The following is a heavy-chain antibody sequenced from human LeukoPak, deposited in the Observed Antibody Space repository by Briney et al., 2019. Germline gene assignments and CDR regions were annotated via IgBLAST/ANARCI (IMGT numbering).Heavy chain of an antibody. V-gene: IGHV3-30-3*01. CDR3: ARDPRAYCSSTSCYTGGGLDY. Sequence: GGSLRLSCAASGFTFSSYAMHWVRQAPGKGLEWVAVISYDGSNKYYADSVKGRFTISRDNSKNTLYLQMNSLRAEDTAVYYCARDPRAYCSSTSCYTGGGLDYWGQGTLVTVSS. CDR1: GFTFSSYA. CDR2: ISYDGSNK. D-gene: IGHD2-2*02. J-gene: IGHJ4*02.